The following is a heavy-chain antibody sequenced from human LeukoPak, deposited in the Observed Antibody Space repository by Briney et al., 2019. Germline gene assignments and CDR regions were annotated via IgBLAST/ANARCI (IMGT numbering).Heavy chain of an antibody. J-gene: IGHJ4*02. D-gene: IGHD3-3*02. CDR1: GDSISSSIYY. CDR3: ATIGRVSIFGVVT. CDR2: IFYTGST. V-gene: IGHV4-39*07. Sequence: SETLSLTCTVSGDSISSSIYYWGWIRQPPGKGLEWIGNIFYTGSTNYNPSLKSRVTISVDTSKNQFSVQLNSVTAADTAVYYCATIGRVSIFGVVTWGQGTLVTVSS.